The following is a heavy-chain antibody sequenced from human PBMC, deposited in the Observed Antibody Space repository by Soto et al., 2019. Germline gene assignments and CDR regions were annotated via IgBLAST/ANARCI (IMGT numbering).Heavy chain of an antibody. D-gene: IGHD6-13*01. CDR2: ISGSGGST. CDR3: AKKQAAAGHYYYYYGMDV. J-gene: IGHJ6*02. Sequence: GGSLRLSCAASGFTFSSYAMSWVRQAPGKGLEWVSAISGSGGSTYYADSVKGRFTISRDNSKNTLYLQMNSLRAEDTAVYYCAKKQAAAGHYYYYYGMDVWGQGTTVTVSS. CDR1: GFTFSSYA. V-gene: IGHV3-23*01.